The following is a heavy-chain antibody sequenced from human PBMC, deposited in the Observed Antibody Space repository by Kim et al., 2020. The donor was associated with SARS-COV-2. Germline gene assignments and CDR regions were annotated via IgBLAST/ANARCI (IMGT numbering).Heavy chain of an antibody. CDR3: ARAFGIVGATLGY. V-gene: IGHV1-18*01. Sequence: DQKPQGRVTMTPDTSTSTAYMELRSLRSDDTAVYYCARAFGIVGATLGYWGQGTLVTVSS. D-gene: IGHD1-26*01. J-gene: IGHJ4*02.